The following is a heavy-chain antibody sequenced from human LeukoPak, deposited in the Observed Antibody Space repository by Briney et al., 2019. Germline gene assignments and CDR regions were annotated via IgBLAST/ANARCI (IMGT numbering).Heavy chain of an antibody. Sequence: GSSVKVSCKASGGTFSSYAISWVRQAPGQGLEWMGGIIPIFGTANYAQKFQGRVTITADESTSTAYMELSSLRSEDTAVYYCARHITMIVVVNYYYGMDVWGQGTTVTVSS. V-gene: IGHV1-69*01. CDR1: GGTFSSYA. D-gene: IGHD3-22*01. CDR2: IIPIFGTA. CDR3: ARHITMIVVVNYYYGMDV. J-gene: IGHJ6*02.